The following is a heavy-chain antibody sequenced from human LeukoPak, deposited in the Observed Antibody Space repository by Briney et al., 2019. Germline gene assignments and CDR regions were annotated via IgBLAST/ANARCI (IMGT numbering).Heavy chain of an antibody. D-gene: IGHD3-9*01. J-gene: IGHJ4*02. CDR2: IKQDGSEK. Sequence: GGSLRLSRAASGFTFSSYWMSWVRQAPGKGLEWVANIKQDGSEKYYVDSVKGRFTISRDNAKNSLYLQMNSLRAEDTAVYYCARATAHDYDILTGYYTIQYYFDYWGQGTLVTVSS. CDR3: ARATAHDYDILTGYYTIQYYFDY. V-gene: IGHV3-7*01. CDR1: GFTFSSYW.